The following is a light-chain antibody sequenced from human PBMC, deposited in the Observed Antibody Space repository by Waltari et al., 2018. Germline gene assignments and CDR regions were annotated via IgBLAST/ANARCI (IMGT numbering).Light chain of an antibody. V-gene: IGKV3-15*01. J-gene: IGKJ4*01. CDR1: QNISTN. CDR2: GAS. Sequence: IVMTQSPATLSLSEGARAARYCRASQNISTNLAWYQQKPGQAPRLLIYGASTRATGVPGRFSGSGSGIEFTLTVSSLQPEDFAVYYCLQYNKWPALTFGGGTKVEIK. CDR3: LQYNKWPALT.